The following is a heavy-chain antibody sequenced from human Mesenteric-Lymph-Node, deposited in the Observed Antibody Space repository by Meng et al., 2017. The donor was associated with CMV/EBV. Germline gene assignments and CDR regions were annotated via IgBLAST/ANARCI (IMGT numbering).Heavy chain of an antibody. V-gene: IGHV3-9*01. CDR2: ISWNSGSI. Sequence: GGSLRLSCAASGFTFDDYAMHWVRQAPGKGLEWVSGISWNSGSIGYADSVKGRFTIPRDNAKNSLYLQMNSLRAEDTAVYYCASYRTSTSWETIDYWGQGTLVTVSS. CDR3: ASYRTSTSWETIDY. J-gene: IGHJ4*02. D-gene: IGHD2-2*01. CDR1: GFTFDDYA.